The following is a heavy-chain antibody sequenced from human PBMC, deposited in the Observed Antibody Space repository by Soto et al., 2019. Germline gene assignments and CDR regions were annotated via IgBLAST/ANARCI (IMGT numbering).Heavy chain of an antibody. CDR2: IFYSGRSGST. CDR3: ARTALGSLDP. V-gene: IGHV4-61*08. CDR1: GDSVSSVAFH. D-gene: IGHD2-21*02. Sequence: TLSLTGTVSGDSVSSVAFHWAVLRRPPGKGLEWIGYIFYSGRSGSTKYNPSVKSRVIISVDTSKNQFSLKMSSVTAADTAVYYCARTALGSLDPWGQGTLLPVSS. J-gene: IGHJ5*02.